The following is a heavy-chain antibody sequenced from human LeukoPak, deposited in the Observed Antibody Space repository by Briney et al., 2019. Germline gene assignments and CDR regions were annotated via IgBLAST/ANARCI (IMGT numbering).Heavy chain of an antibody. Sequence: WASVKVSCKASGFTSTGPTLQWVRQARGQHLEWIAWIVVGSGNTNYAQKFQERLILTRDMATRTVYMELSSLSSEDTAVYYCAAGRDLQIFAALDFWGQGTMVTVSS. CDR1: GFTSTGPT. CDR3: AAGRDLQIFAALDF. CDR2: IVVGSGNT. D-gene: IGHD3-3*01. J-gene: IGHJ3*01. V-gene: IGHV1-58*01.